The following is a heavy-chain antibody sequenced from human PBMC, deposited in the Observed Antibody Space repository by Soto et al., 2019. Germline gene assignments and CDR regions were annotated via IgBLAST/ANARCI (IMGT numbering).Heavy chain of an antibody. Sequence: QVQLQQWGAGLLKPSETLSLTCAVYGGSFSGYYWSWIRQPPGKGLEWIGEINHSGSTDYNSSLKSRITLSVDTSRNQFSLKLSSVTTADTAVYYCARWGSGWYYFDHWGQGTLVTVSS. CDR2: INHSGST. V-gene: IGHV4-34*01. CDR3: ARWGSGWYYFDH. CDR1: GGSFSGYY. D-gene: IGHD6-19*01. J-gene: IGHJ4*02.